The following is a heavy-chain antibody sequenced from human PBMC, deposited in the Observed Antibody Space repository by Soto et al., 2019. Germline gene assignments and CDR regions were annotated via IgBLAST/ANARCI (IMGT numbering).Heavy chain of an antibody. J-gene: IGHJ4*02. Sequence: QLQLQESGSGLVKPSQTLSLTCAVSGGSISSGGYSWSWIRQPPGKGLEWIGYIYHSGSTYYNPSLKSRVTISVDRSKNQFSLKLSSVTAADTAVYYCARGRRGDGYSRDAYYFDYWGQGTLVTVSS. V-gene: IGHV4-30-2*01. CDR3: ARGRRGDGYSRDAYYFDY. CDR2: IYHSGST. D-gene: IGHD2-15*01. CDR1: GGSISSGGYS.